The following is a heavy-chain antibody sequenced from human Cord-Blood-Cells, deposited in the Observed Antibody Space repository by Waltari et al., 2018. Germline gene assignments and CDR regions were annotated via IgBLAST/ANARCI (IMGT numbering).Heavy chain of an antibody. D-gene: IGHD5-12*01. CDR3: AAGASGGGYDYYAFDI. V-gene: IGHV1-58*01. Sequence: QMQLVQSGPEVKKPGTSVKVSCKASGFTFTSSAVQWVRQARGQSLEWIGWIVVGSGNTNYAQKFQERVTITRDMSTSTAYMGLSSLRSEDTAVYYGAAGASGGGYDYYAFDIWGQGTMVTVSS. CDR1: GFTFTSSA. CDR2: IVVGSGNT. J-gene: IGHJ3*02.